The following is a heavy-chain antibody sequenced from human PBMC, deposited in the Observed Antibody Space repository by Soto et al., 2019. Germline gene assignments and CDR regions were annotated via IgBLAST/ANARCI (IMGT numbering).Heavy chain of an antibody. V-gene: IGHV3-7*01. J-gene: IGHJ3*02. CDR1: GFTISIYW. CDR2: IKQDGSMK. Sequence: GGSLRLSCAASGFTISIYWMTWVRQAPGKGLEWVANIKQDGSMKYYVDSVKGRFTISRDNAKNSLYLQIDSLRAEDTALYYCARFAGWGVPSALDIWGQGTMVTVSS. D-gene: IGHD6-19*01. CDR3: ARFAGWGVPSALDI.